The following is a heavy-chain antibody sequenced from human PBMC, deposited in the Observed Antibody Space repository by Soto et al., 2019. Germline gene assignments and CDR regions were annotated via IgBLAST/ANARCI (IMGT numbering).Heavy chain of an antibody. CDR1: GFTFSNYW. D-gene: IGHD6-13*01. CDR3: ARIASAGRGWDV. V-gene: IGHV3-7*01. J-gene: IGHJ6*02. CDR2: IKQDGSEK. Sequence: EVQLVESGGGLVQPGGSLRLSCAASGFTFSNYWMSWVRQAPGKGLEWVGYIKQDGSEKNYVDSVKGRFTISRDNAKNSLFLQMNSLRAEDTAVYYCARIASAGRGWDVWGQGTTVIVSS.